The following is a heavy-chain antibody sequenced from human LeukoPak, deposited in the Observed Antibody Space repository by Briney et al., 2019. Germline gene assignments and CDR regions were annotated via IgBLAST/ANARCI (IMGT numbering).Heavy chain of an antibody. CDR1: GYTFTSYG. Sequence: GASVKVSCKASGYTFTSYGISRVRQAPGQGLETMGWISAYNGNTNYAQKLQGRVTMTTDTSTSTAYMELRSLRSDGTAAYYCARGQGGSYYESPDYWGQGTLVTVSS. D-gene: IGHD1-26*01. CDR3: ARGQGGSYYESPDY. J-gene: IGHJ4*02. V-gene: IGHV1-18*01. CDR2: ISAYNGNT.